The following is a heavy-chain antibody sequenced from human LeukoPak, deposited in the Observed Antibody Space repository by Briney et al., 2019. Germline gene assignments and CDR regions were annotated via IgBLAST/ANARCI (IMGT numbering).Heavy chain of an antibody. CDR2: ISGSGSTT. V-gene: IGHV3-23*01. J-gene: IGHJ4*02. CDR3: AKDRGTSGRHSRFDY. Sequence: GGSLRPSCAASGFTFSSYAMSWVRQTPGRGLGWVSAISGSGSTTYYADSVKGHFTISRDNSKNTLHLQMDSLTAEDTAIYYCAKDRGTSGRHSRFDYWGQGTLVTVSS. CDR1: GFTFSSYA. D-gene: IGHD2-2*01.